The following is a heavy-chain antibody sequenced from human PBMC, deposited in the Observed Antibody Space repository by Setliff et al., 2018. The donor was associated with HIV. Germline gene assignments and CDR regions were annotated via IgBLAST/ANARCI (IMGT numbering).Heavy chain of an antibody. J-gene: IGHJ6*02. CDR2: ISADNGNT. D-gene: IGHD5-18*01. V-gene: IGHV1-18*01. CDR3: ARQIQLWSLYYYYYGMDV. Sequence: GASVQVSCKASGYTFTSYGISWVRQAPGQGLEWMGWISADNGNTNYAQKLQGRVTMTTDTSTSTAYMELRSLRADDTAVYYCARQIQLWSLYYYYYGMDVWGQGTTVTVS. CDR1: GYTFTSYG.